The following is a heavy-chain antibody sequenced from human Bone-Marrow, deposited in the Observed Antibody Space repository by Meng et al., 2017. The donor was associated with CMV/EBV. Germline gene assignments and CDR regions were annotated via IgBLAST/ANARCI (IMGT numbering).Heavy chain of an antibody. J-gene: IGHJ4*02. D-gene: IGHD3-3*01. CDR2: INPNSGGT. CDR3: AFSKYDFWSGYLPFDY. Sequence: ASVKVSCKASGYTFTGYYMHWVRQAPGQGLEWMGWINPNSGGTNYAQKFQGRVTMTRDTSISTAYMELSRLRSDDPAVYYCAFSKYDFWSGYLPFDYWGQGTLVTSPQ. CDR1: GYTFTGYY. V-gene: IGHV1-2*02.